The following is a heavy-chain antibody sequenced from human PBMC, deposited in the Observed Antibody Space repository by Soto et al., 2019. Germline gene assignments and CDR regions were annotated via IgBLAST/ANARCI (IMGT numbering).Heavy chain of an antibody. CDR2: ISGSGGST. V-gene: IGHV3-23*01. CDR1: GFTFSSYA. CDR3: AKGSTPYSGYYDYFDY. Sequence: GGSLRLSCAASGFTFSSYAMSWVRQAPGKGLEWVSAISGSGGSTYYADSVKGRFTISRDNSKNTLYLQMNSLRAEDTAVYYCAKGSTPYSGYYDYFDYWGQGTLVTVSS. J-gene: IGHJ4*02. D-gene: IGHD1-26*01.